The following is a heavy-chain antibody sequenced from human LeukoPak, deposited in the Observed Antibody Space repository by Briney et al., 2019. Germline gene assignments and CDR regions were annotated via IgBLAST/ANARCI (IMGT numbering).Heavy chain of an antibody. V-gene: IGHV4-30-2*01. CDR2: IYHTGST. D-gene: IGHD1-26*01. CDR3: FDP. CDR1: GGSISGSGYY. Sequence: PSETLSLTCTVSGGSISGSGYYWSWIRQPPGKGLEWIGYIYHTGSTYYNPSFASRVTISVDRSKNQFSLRLTSARGGVGPTTNWFDPWGQGTLVTVSS. J-gene: IGHJ5*02.